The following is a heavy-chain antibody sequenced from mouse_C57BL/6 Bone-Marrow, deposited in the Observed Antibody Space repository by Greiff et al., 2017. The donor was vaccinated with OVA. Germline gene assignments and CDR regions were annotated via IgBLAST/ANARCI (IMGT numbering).Heavy chain of an antibody. V-gene: IGHV1-82*01. J-gene: IGHJ4*01. D-gene: IGHD2-5*01. CDR1: GYAFSSSW. CDR2: IYPGDGDT. CDR3: ARHYYSNFYAMDY. Sequence: VQLVESGPELVKPGASVKISCKASGYAFSSSWMNWVKQRPGKGLEWIGRIYPGDGDTNYNGKFKGKATLTADKSSSTAYMQLSSLTSEDSAVYFSARHYYSNFYAMDYWGQGTSVTVSS.